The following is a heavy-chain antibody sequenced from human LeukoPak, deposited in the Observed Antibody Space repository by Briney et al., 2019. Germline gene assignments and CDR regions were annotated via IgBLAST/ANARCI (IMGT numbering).Heavy chain of an antibody. CDR1: GGTFSSYA. D-gene: IGHD3-10*01. V-gene: IGHV1-69*05. Sequence: GASVKVSCKASGGTFSSYAISWVRQAPGQGLEWMGRIIPIFGTANYAQKFQGRVTITTDESTGTAYMELSSLRSEDTAVYYCARESGSSGPTDSPELDYWGQGTLVTVSS. J-gene: IGHJ4*02. CDR2: IIPIFGTA. CDR3: ARESGSSGPTDSPELDY.